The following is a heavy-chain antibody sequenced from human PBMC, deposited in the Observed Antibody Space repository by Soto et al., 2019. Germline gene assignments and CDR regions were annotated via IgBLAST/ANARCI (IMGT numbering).Heavy chain of an antibody. CDR3: AREGQWLAYNWFDP. D-gene: IGHD6-19*01. J-gene: IGHJ5*02. V-gene: IGHV1-18*01. CDR2: ISAYNGNT. CDR1: GYTFTSYG. Sequence: SVKVYCKAAGYTFTSYGISWVRQDPGQGLEWMGWISAYNGNTNYAQKLQGRVTMTTDTSTSTAYMELRSLRSDDTAVYYCAREGQWLAYNWFDPWGQGTLVTVSS.